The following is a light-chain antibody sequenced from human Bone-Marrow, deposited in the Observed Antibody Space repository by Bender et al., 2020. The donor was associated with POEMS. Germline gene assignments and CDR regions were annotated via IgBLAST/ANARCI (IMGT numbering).Light chain of an antibody. Sequence: QSALTQPASVSGSPGQSITISCTGTSSNVGGYNFVSWYQQYPGKTPKLMIYEVNKRPSGISNRFSGFKSGNTASLTISGLQAEDEADYYCCSFARTSWVFGGGTKVTVL. CDR2: EVN. CDR3: CSFARTSWV. V-gene: IGLV2-23*02. CDR1: SSNVGGYNF. J-gene: IGLJ3*02.